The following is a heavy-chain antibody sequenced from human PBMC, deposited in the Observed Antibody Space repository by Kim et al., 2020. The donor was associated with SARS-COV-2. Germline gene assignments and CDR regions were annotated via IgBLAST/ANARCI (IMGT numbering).Heavy chain of an antibody. CDR3: FAGTPDYYYYGMDV. Sequence: SETLSLTCTVSGGSISSSSYYWGWIRQPPGKGLEWIGSIYYSGSTYYNPSLKSRVTISVDTSKNQFSLKLSSVTAADTAVYYCFAGTPDYYYYGMDVWGQGTTVTVSS. CDR1: GGSISSSSYY. J-gene: IGHJ6*02. D-gene: IGHD2-15*01. V-gene: IGHV4-39*01. CDR2: IYYSGST.